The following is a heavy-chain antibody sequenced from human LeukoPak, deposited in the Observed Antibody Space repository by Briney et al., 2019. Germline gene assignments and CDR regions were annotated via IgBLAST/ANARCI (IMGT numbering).Heavy chain of an antibody. CDR3: ARGDSLTFLDAFDI. CDR2: FDPENRKT. V-gene: IGHV1-24*01. CDR1: GFALTELS. Sequence: GASVKVSCKVSGFALTELSIHWVRQAPGKGPEWMGGFDPENRKTVYAQKFQGRVTMTDDTSTDTAYMEVTSLRFEDTAVYYCARGDSLTFLDAFDIWGQGTTVTVSS. J-gene: IGHJ3*02. D-gene: IGHD2/OR15-2a*01.